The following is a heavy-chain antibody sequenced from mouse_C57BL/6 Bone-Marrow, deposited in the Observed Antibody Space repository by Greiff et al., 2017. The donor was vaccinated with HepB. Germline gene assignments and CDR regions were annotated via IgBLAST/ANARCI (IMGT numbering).Heavy chain of an antibody. V-gene: IGHV1-55*01. CDR3: ARFTYYYGSSYAYFDY. CDR1: GYTFTSYW. D-gene: IGHD1-1*01. J-gene: IGHJ2*01. Sequence: VQLQQPGAELVKPGASVKMSCKASGYTFTSYWITWVKQRPGQGLEWIGDIYPGSGSTNYNEKFKSKATLTVDTSSSTAYMQLSSLTSEDSAFYYCARFTYYYGSSYAYFDYWGKGTTLTVSS. CDR2: IYPGSGST.